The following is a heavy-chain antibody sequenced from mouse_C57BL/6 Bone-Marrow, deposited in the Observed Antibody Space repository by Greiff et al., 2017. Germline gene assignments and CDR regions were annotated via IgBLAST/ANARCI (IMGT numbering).Heavy chain of an antibody. J-gene: IGHJ2*01. Sequence: QVQLKQSGAELARPGASVKLSCKASGYTFTSYGMSWVKQRTGQGLEWIGEIYPRSGNTYYNEKFKGKATLTADKSSSTAYMELRSLTSEVSAVYCCAISDSYYVDSDYRGQGTTLTVSS. D-gene: IGHD2-3*01. CDR1: GYTFTSYG. CDR2: IYPRSGNT. CDR3: AISDSYYVDSDY. V-gene: IGHV1-81*01.